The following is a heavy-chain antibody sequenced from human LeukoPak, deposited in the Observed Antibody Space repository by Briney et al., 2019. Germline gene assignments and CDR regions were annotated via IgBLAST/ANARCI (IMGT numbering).Heavy chain of an antibody. CDR2: INPRGST. J-gene: IGHJ6*04. CDR3: ARGLRQGSAWSWVPKEKSYQYMDV. Sequence: SETLSLTCAVYGGSFSGYYWSWIRQPPGKGLEWIGEINPRGSTNYNPSLESRVTVSADTSRNQLSLSLTSVTAADSAVYFCARGLRQGSAWSWVPKEKSYQYMDVWGTGTTVIVSS. V-gene: IGHV4-34*01. D-gene: IGHD6-19*01. CDR1: GGSFSGYY.